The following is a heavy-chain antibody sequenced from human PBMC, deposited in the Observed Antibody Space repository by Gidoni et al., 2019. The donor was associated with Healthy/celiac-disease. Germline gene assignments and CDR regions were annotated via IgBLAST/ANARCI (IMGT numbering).Heavy chain of an antibody. V-gene: IGHV1-2*02. Sequence: QVQLVQSGAEVKKPGASVKVSCKASGYTFTGYYMHWVRQAPGQGLEWMGWINPNSGGTNYAQKFQGRVTMTRDTSISTAYMELSRLRSDDTAVYYCARIDYYDSSGYYSRSDPWGQGTLVTVSS. CDR1: GYTFTGYY. D-gene: IGHD3-22*01. CDR2: INPNSGGT. J-gene: IGHJ5*02. CDR3: ARIDYYDSSGYYSRSDP.